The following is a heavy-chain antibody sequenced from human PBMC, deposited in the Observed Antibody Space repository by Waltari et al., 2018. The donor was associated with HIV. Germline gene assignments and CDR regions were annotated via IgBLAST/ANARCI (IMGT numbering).Heavy chain of an antibody. J-gene: IGHJ4*02. CDR2: ISYDGGTK. CDR1: GLTFSSCG. Sequence: QVHLVESGGGVVQPGRSLRLSCATSGLTFSSCGLHWVRQAPGKGLEWMAVISYDGGTKYYADSVKGRFIISRDNSRNTLYLQLSTLRPEDTALYFCVKAKVVSAYYYSLEYWGQGTLVTVSS. D-gene: IGHD3-22*01. CDR3: VKAKVVSAYYYSLEY. V-gene: IGHV3-30*18.